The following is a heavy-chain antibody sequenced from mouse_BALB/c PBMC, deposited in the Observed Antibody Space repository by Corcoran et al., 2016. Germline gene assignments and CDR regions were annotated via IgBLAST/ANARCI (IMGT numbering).Heavy chain of an antibody. J-gene: IGHJ3*01. CDR2: ILPGSGST. V-gene: IGHV1-9*01. CDR3: ARKGDWFAY. CDR1: GYTFSSYW. Sequence: QVQLQQSGAELMKPGASVKISCKATGYTFSSYWIEWVKQRSGHGLEWIGEILPGSGSTNYNEKFKGKATFTADTSSNTAYMQLSSLTSEDSAVYYCARKGDWFAYWGQGTLVTVSA.